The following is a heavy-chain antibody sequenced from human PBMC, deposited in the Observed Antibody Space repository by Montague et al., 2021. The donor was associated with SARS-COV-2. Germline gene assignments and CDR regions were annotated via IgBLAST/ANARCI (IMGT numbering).Heavy chain of an antibody. D-gene: IGHD2-15*01. V-gene: IGHV6-1*01. CDR2: TYYRSEWYS. J-gene: IGHJ4*02. CDR1: GDSVSTNSGT. Sequence: CAISGDSVSTNSGTWNWVRLSPSRGLEWLGRTYYRSEWYSDYSVSVKSRISINPDTSKNQFSLQLNSVTREDTAVYYCARAERGSCGDGNCYQYFFNYWGQGTLVTVSS. CDR3: ARAERGSCGDGNCYQYFFNY.